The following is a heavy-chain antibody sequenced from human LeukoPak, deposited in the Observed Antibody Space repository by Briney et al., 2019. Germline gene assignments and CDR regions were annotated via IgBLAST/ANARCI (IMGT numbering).Heavy chain of an antibody. J-gene: IGHJ1*01. V-gene: IGHV3-23*01. Sequence: GGSLRLSCAVSGFTFSSYAMNWVRQAPGKGLEWVSAICGSGDTTDYADSVKGRFTISRDNSKNTLYLKMNSLRAEDTAVYYCAKTGATAYCSSTSCYDPDWGQGALVTASS. CDR3: AKTGATAYCSSTSCYDPD. CDR2: ICGSGDTT. D-gene: IGHD2-2*01. CDR1: GFTFSSYA.